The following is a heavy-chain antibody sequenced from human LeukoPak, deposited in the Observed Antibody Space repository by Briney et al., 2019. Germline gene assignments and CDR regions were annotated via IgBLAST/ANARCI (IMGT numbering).Heavy chain of an antibody. D-gene: IGHD3-22*01. CDR2: ISYDGSNK. J-gene: IGHJ6*02. Sequence: GGSLRLSCAASGFTFSAYWMYWVRQAPGKGLVWVAVISYDGSNKYYADSVKGRFTISRDNSKNTLYLQMSSLRAEDTAVYYCARVYYYDSSGYLGGMDVWGQGTTVTVSS. V-gene: IGHV3-30-3*01. CDR1: GFTFSAYW. CDR3: ARVYYYDSSGYLGGMDV.